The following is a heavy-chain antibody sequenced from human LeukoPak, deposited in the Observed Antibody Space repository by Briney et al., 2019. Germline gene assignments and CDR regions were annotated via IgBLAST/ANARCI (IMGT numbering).Heavy chain of an antibody. CDR2: INPNSGGT. CDR3: ARGMVRFQAVDGTVGY. CDR1: GYTFTGYY. D-gene: IGHD6-19*01. J-gene: IGHJ4*02. Sequence: ASVKVSCKASGYTFTGYYMHWVRQDPGQGPEWMGWINPNSGGTNYAQKLQGRVTMTRDTSISTAYMELSRLRSDDTAVYYCARGMVRFQAVDGTVGYWGQGTLVTVSS. V-gene: IGHV1-2*02.